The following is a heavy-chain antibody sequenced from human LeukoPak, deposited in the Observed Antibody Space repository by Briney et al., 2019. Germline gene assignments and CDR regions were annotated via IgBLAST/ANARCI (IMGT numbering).Heavy chain of an antibody. D-gene: IGHD6-13*01. CDR2: INHSGST. CDR3: ARGHWYPDY. CDR1: GGSFSGYY. V-gene: IGHV4-34*01. J-gene: IGHJ4*02. Sequence: SETLSLTCAVYGGSFSGYYWSWIRQPPGKGLEWIGEINHSGSTNYNPSLKSRVTISVDTSKNQFSLKLSSVTAADTAVFYCARGHWYPDYWGQGTLVTVSS.